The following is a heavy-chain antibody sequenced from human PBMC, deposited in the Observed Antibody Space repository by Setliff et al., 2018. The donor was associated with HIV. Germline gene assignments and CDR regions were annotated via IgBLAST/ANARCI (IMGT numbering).Heavy chain of an antibody. CDR1: GFTFRSYA. D-gene: IGHD2-21*01. CDR3: ARVRYCGSPSCRKEFDF. Sequence: LRLSCAASGFTFRSYAMHWVRQAPGKGLEWVAVVSYGGTNTYYADSVKGRFIVSRDDSESTLFLQMNSLRVDDTAVYYCARVRYCGSPSCRKEFDFWGQGTLVTVSS. J-gene: IGHJ4*02. V-gene: IGHV3-30*04. CDR2: VSYGGTNT.